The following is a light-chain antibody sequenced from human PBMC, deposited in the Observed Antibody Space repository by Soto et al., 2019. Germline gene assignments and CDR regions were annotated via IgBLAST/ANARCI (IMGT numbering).Light chain of an antibody. CDR1: VLARKN. Sequence: SYELTQPSSVSVSPGQTARITCSGDVLARKNARWFQHKPGQAPLLVIYRNTERPSGIPERFSASTSGTTATLTISGAHVEDEADYYCYSAADDTGLFGGGTKLTVL. CDR3: YSAADDTGL. J-gene: IGLJ2*01. CDR2: RNT. V-gene: IGLV3-27*01.